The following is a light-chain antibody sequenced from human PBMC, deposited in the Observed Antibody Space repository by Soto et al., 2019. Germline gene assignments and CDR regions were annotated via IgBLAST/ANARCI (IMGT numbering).Light chain of an antibody. Sequence: EEVMTQSPATMSEKQGERATLSCRASQSIGDYLAWYQHKPGQAPRLLIYGALTRATGIPARFAGSGSETDFTLTISSLQYEDFAIYYCQQYSSWVVTFGQGTRLEIK. CDR2: GAL. J-gene: IGKJ5*01. CDR3: QQYSSWVVT. CDR1: QSIGDY. V-gene: IGKV3-15*01.